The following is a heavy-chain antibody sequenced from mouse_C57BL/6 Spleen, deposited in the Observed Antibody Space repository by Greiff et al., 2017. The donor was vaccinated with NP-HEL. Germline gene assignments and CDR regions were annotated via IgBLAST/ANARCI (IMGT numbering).Heavy chain of an antibody. CDR3: SREANWNWYFDV. J-gene: IGHJ1*03. D-gene: IGHD4-1*01. V-gene: IGHV13-2*01. CDR1: GFTFSNYR. Sequence: VQGVETGGGLVRPGNSLKLSCVTSGFTFSNYRMHWLRQPPGKRLEWIAVITVKSDNYGANYAESVKGRFAISREDSESSVYIEMNRIREEDTATYFCSREANWNWYFDVWGTGTTVTVSS. CDR2: ITVKSDNYGA.